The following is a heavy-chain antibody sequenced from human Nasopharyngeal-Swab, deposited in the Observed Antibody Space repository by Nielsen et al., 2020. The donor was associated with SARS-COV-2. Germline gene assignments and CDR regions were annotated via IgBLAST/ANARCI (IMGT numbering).Heavy chain of an antibody. J-gene: IGHJ4*02. CDR3: ARDHYYDSSGSDC. CDR1: GFTFDDYG. Sequence: GESLKISCAASGFTFDDYGMSWVRQAPGKGLEWVSGINWNGGSTGYADSVKGRFTISRDNAKNSLYLQMNSLRAEDTALYHCARDHYYDSSGSDCWGQGTLVTVSS. CDR2: INWNGGST. D-gene: IGHD3-22*01. V-gene: IGHV3-20*01.